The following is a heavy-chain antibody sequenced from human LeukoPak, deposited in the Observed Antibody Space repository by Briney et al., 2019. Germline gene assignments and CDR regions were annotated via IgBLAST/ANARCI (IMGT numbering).Heavy chain of an antibody. D-gene: IGHD1-26*01. CDR2: MNPNSGNT. V-gene: IGHV1-8*01. Sequence: ASVKVSCKASGYTFTSYDINWVRQATGQGLEWMGWMNPNSGNTGYAQKFQGRVTMTRNTSISTAYMELSSLRSEDTAVYYCARVFLQWELSSHYYYYYYMDVWGKGTTVTISS. J-gene: IGHJ6*03. CDR1: GYTFTSYD. CDR3: ARVFLQWELSSHYYYYYYMDV.